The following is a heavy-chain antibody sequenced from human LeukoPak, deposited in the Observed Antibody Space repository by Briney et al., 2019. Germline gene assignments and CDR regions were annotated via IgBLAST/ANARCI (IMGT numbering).Heavy chain of an antibody. Sequence: GGSLRLSCAASGFTFSSYEMNWVRQAPGKGLEWVSYISSSGSTIYYADPVKGRFTISRDNAKNSLYLQMNSLRAEDTAVYYCARVTRLSGSNVLDYWGQGTLVTVSS. J-gene: IGHJ4*02. CDR3: ARVTRLSGSNVLDY. D-gene: IGHD1-26*01. CDR1: GFTFSSYE. V-gene: IGHV3-48*03. CDR2: ISSSGSTI.